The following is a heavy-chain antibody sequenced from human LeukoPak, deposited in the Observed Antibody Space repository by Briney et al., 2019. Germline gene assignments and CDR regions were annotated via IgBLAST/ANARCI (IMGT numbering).Heavy chain of an antibody. CDR2: ISSNGSTI. CDR1: GFTFSDYY. V-gene: IGHV3-11*04. Sequence: GGSLRLSCAASGFTFSDYYMSWIRQAPGKGLEWVSYISSNGSTIYYADSVKGRFTISRDNAKNSLYLQMNSLRAEDTAVYYCARDVAYYYESSGYYSLGFDIWGQGTMVTVSS. D-gene: IGHD3-22*01. CDR3: ARDVAYYYESSGYYSLGFDI. J-gene: IGHJ3*02.